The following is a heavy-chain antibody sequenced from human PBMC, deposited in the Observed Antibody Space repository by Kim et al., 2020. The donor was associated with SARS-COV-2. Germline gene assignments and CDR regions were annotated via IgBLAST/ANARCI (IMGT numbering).Heavy chain of an antibody. V-gene: IGHV4-59*08. CDR1: GGSISSYY. Sequence: SETLSLTCTVSGGSISSYYWSWIRQPPGKGLEWIGYIYYSGSTNYNPSLKSRVTISVDTSKNQFSLKLSSVTAADTAVYYCARHDGSGFDYWGQGTLVTVSS. CDR2: IYYSGST. CDR3: ARHDGSGFDY. D-gene: IGHD6-19*01. J-gene: IGHJ4*02.